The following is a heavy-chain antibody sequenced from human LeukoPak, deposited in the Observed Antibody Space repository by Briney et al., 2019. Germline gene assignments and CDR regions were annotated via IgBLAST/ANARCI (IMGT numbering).Heavy chain of an antibody. CDR1: GYTFTSYD. V-gene: IGHV1-8*01. D-gene: IGHD5-18*01. J-gene: IGHJ3*02. CDR3: LYITGYSYGQDI. CDR2: MNPNSGNT. Sequence: GASVKVSCKASGYTFTSYDINWVRQATGQGLEWMGWMNPNSGNTGYAQKFQGRVTMTTDTSTSTAYMELRSLRSDDTAVYYCLYITGYSYGQDIWGQGTMVTVSS.